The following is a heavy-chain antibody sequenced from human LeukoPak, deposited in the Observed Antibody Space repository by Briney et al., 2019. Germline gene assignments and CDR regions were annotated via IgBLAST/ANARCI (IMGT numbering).Heavy chain of an antibody. V-gene: IGHV3-23*01. CDR1: GFTFSSYG. CDR2: ISGSGGST. J-gene: IGHJ4*02. Sequence: GGTLRLSCAASGFTFSSYGMSWVRQAPGKGLEWVSAISGSGGSTYYADSVKGRFTISRDNSKNTLYLQMNSLRAEDTAVYYCAKDRLPRTYSSGWYEDYWGQGTLVAVSS. D-gene: IGHD6-19*01. CDR3: AKDRLPRTYSSGWYEDY.